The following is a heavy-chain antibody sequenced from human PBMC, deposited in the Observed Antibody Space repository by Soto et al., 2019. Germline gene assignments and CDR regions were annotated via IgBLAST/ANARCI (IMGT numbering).Heavy chain of an antibody. J-gene: IGHJ4*02. Sequence: PSQTLSLTCAISGDSVSSNSAAWNWIRQSPSRGLEWLGRTYYRSKWYNDYAVSVKSRITINPDTSKNQFSLQLNSVTPEDTAVYYCARGTYYDFWSGYYLVLDYWGQGTLVTVSS. V-gene: IGHV6-1*01. D-gene: IGHD3-3*01. CDR3: ARGTYYDFWSGYYLVLDY. CDR2: TYYRSKWYN. CDR1: GDSVSSNSAA.